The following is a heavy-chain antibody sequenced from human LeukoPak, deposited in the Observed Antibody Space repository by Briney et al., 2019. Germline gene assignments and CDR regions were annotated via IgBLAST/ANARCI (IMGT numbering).Heavy chain of an antibody. CDR3: ARAPYYYDSSGYYYFDY. CDR1: GGTFSSYA. D-gene: IGHD3-22*01. V-gene: IGHV1-69*13. Sequence: ASVKVSCKASGGTFSSYAISWVRQAPGQGLEWMGGIIPIFGTANYAQKFQGRVTITADESTSTAYMELSSLRSEDTAVYYCARAPYYYDSSGYYYFDYWGQGTLVTASS. CDR2: IIPIFGTA. J-gene: IGHJ4*02.